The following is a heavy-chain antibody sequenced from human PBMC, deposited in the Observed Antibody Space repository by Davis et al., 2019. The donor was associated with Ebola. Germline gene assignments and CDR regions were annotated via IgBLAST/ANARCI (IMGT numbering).Heavy chain of an antibody. V-gene: IGHV1-69*10. J-gene: IGHJ4*02. Sequence: SVKVSCKASGGTFSSYAISWVRQAPGQGLEWMGGIIPILGIANYAQKFQGRVTMTRDTSTSTVYMELSSLRSEGTAVYYCASSIAAAGDLDYWGQGTLVTVSS. CDR3: ASSIAAAGDLDY. CDR1: GGTFSSYA. D-gene: IGHD6-13*01. CDR2: IIPILGIA.